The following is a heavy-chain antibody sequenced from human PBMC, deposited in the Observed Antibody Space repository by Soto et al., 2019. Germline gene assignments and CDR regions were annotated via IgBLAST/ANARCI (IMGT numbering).Heavy chain of an antibody. Sequence: SETLSLTCIVSGGSITSYHWGWIRQFPGKGLEWIGSVFYTGFTSYNPSLESRVSVSVDTSKNQFSLKVSGVSAADTAVYYCATSQKGYNWNYFDHWGQGALVTVSS. D-gene: IGHD1-20*01. J-gene: IGHJ4*02. CDR3: ATSQKGYNWNYFDH. CDR2: VFYTGFT. V-gene: IGHV4-59*04. CDR1: GGSITSYH.